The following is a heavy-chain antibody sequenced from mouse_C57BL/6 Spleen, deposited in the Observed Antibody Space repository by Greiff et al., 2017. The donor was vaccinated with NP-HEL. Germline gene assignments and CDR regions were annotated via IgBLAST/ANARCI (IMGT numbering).Heavy chain of an antibody. J-gene: IGHJ3*01. V-gene: IGHV1-69*01. CDR2: TDPSDSYT. D-gene: IGHD4-1*01. CDR1: GYTFTSYW. Sequence: QVQLQQPGAELVMPGASVKLSCKASGYTFTSYWMHWVKQRPGQGLEWIGETDPSDSYTNYNQKFKGKSTLTVDKSSSTAYMQLSSLTSEDSAVYYCITGTGFAYWGQGTLVTVSA. CDR3: ITGTGFAY.